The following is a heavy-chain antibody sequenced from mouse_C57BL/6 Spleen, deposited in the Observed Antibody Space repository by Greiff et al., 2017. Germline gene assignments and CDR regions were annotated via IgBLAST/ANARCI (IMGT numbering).Heavy chain of an antibody. CDR1: GFTFSSYA. Sequence: EVHLVESGGGLVKPGGSLKLSCAASGFTFSSYAMSWVRQTPEKRLEWVATISDGGSYTYYPDNVKGRFTISRDNAKNTLYLQMSHLKSEDTAMYYCARDGTYYSNLAWFAYWGQGTLVTVSA. D-gene: IGHD2-5*01. V-gene: IGHV5-4*01. J-gene: IGHJ3*01. CDR3: ARDGTYYSNLAWFAY. CDR2: ISDGGSYT.